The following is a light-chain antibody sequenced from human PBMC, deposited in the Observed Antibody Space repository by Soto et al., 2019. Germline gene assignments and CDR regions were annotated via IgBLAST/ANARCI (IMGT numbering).Light chain of an antibody. Sequence: EIVLTQSPGTLSLSPGERATLSCRASQSVSSSYLAWYQQKPGQAPRLLTSGASSRATGIPDGFSGSGSGTYFTLTISILEPEDFAGYYCQQYCSSLTFGGETKVESK. V-gene: IGKV3-20*01. CDR1: QSVSSSY. CDR2: GAS. J-gene: IGKJ4*01. CDR3: QQYCSSLT.